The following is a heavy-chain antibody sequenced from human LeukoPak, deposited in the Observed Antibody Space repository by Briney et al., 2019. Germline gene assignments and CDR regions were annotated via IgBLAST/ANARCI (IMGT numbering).Heavy chain of an antibody. V-gene: IGHV1-8*01. D-gene: IGHD6-13*01. J-gene: IGHJ4*02. CDR2: MNPNSGNT. Sequence: ASVKVSCKASGYTFTSYDVNWVRQATGQGLEWMGWMNPNSGNTGYAQKFQGRVTMTRNTSISTAYMELSSLRSEDTAVYYCARADLGYSSSSTDYWGQGTLVTVSS. CDR3: ARADLGYSSSSTDY. CDR1: GYTFTSYD.